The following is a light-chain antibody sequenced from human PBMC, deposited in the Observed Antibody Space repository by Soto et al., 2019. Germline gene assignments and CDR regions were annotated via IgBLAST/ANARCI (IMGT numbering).Light chain of an antibody. CDR3: QQYNSYSGT. J-gene: IGKJ1*01. V-gene: IGKV1-5*03. Sequence: DIQMTESPSTLSASVGHRVSITCLASQSISSWLAWYQQKPGKAPKLLIYKASSLESGVPSRFSGSGSGTEFTLTISSLQPDDFATYYCQQYNSYSGTFGQGTKVDIK. CDR2: KAS. CDR1: QSISSW.